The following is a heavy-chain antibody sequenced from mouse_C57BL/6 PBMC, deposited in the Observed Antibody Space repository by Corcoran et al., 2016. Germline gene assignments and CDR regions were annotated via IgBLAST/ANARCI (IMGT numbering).Heavy chain of an antibody. Sequence: VQLQQSGPELVKPGASVKISCKASGYTFTDYYMNWVKQSHGKSLEWIGDINPNNGGTSYNQKFKGKATLTVDKSSSTAYMELRSLTSEDSAVYYCGREGMNSTFAYWGQGTLVTVSS. D-gene: IGHD2-5*01. CDR2: INPNNGGT. CDR1: GYTFTDYY. V-gene: IGHV1-26*01. CDR3: GREGMNSTFAY. J-gene: IGHJ3*01.